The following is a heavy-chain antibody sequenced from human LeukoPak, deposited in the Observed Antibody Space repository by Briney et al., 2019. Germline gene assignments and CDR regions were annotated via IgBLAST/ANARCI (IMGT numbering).Heavy chain of an antibody. Sequence: AGGSLRLSCAASGFTFSSYAMHWVRQAPGKGLEWVAVISYDGSNKYYADSVKGRFTISRDNSKNTLYLQMNSLRAEDTAVYYCARDRGGYYDSSGFDYWGQGTLVTVSS. CDR2: ISYDGSNK. J-gene: IGHJ4*02. CDR1: GFTFSSYA. CDR3: ARDRGGYYDSSGFDY. V-gene: IGHV3-30-3*01. D-gene: IGHD3-22*01.